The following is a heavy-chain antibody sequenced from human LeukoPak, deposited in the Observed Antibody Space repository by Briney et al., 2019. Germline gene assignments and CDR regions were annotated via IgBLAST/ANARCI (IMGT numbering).Heavy chain of an antibody. V-gene: IGHV4-34*01. CDR3: ARHSQKDTRLPRYNWFDS. D-gene: IGHD2-15*01. Sequence: SRVTISVDTSKNQFSLKLSSVTAADTAVYYCARHSQKDTRLPRYNWFDSWGQGTLVTVSS. J-gene: IGHJ5*01.